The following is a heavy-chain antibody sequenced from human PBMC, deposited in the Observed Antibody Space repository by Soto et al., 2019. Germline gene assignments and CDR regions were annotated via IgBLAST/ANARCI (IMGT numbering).Heavy chain of an antibody. CDR2: INPSADST. D-gene: IGHD1-26*01. Sequence: QVQLLQSGAEVNKPGASVKVSCKTSGYTFTNYFIHWVRQAPGQGLEWMGIINPSADSTNYAQKFQSRVTVTRDTSTSTVYMELRSLRSEDTAVYFCAREYGGSRVFDYWGQGPVVTVSS. V-gene: IGHV1-46*01. J-gene: IGHJ4*02. CDR1: GYTFTNYF. CDR3: AREYGGSRVFDY.